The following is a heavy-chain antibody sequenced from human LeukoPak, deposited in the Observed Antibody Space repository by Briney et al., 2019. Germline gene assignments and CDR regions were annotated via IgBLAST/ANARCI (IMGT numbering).Heavy chain of an antibody. J-gene: IGHJ5*02. CDR3: AKPVEPDSQTRPDP. Sequence: GGSLRLSCAASGFTFSTYGMHWVRQAQGKGLEWVAFIYYDGKNKYYADSVKGRFTISRDNSKNTLYLQMNSLRTEDTAVYYCAKPVEPDSQTRPDPWGQGTLVTVSS. CDR2: IYYDGKNK. CDR1: GFTFSTYG. D-gene: IGHD1-14*01. V-gene: IGHV3-30*02.